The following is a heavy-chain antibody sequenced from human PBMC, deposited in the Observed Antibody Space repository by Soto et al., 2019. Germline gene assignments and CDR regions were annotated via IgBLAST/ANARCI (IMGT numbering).Heavy chain of an antibody. J-gene: IGHJ6*04. Sequence: SETLSLTCTVYSGSFSGYYRSWIRQPPGKGLEWIGEINDSGSTDYNPSLKSRVTISLDTSKNQFSLKLTSVTAADTAVYYCAERSSYYGMDVRGKGTTVTVSS. CDR1: SGSFSGYY. V-gene: IGHV4-34*01. CDR2: INDSGST. D-gene: IGHD3-16*01. CDR3: AERSSYYGMDV.